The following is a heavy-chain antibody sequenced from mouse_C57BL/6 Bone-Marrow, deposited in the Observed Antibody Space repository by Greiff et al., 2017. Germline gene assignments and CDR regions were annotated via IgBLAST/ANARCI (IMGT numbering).Heavy chain of an antibody. J-gene: IGHJ4*01. V-gene: IGHV5-2*01. Sequence: EVKLQQSGGGLVQPGESLKLSCESNEYEFPSYDMPWVRKTPEKRLELVAAINSDGGSTYYPDTMERRFIISRDNTQKTLYLQMSSLRSEDTAVYYCARTRTHYAMDYWGQGTSVTVSS. CDR3: ARTRTHYAMDY. CDR2: INSDGGST. CDR1: EYEFPSYD. D-gene: IGHD3-1*01.